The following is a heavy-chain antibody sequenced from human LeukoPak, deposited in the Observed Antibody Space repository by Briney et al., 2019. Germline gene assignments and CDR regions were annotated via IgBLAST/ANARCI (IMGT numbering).Heavy chain of an antibody. Sequence: GGSLRLSCAASGFTFSNNYMHWVRQAPGKGLVWVSRINTDGSSTNYADSVKGRFTISRDNAKNTLYLQMNSLRAEDTAVYYCARGYSYAHDYWGQETLVTVSS. CDR1: GFTFSNNY. CDR3: ARGYSYAHDY. V-gene: IGHV3-74*01. J-gene: IGHJ4*02. CDR2: INTDGSST. D-gene: IGHD3-16*01.